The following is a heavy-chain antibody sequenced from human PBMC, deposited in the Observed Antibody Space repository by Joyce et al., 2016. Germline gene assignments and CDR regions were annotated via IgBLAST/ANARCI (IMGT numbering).Heavy chain of an antibody. J-gene: IGHJ4*02. Sequence: EVQLVESGGGLVQPGGSLRLSCVDSGLTFSDYSMNWVGQSPGKGLEWVSYINSGRSSIYYADSVKGRFTISRDNAKNSLYLQMNSLGAEDTAVYYCAVRAGTYSFDCWGQGTLVTVSS. CDR3: AVRAGTYSFDC. V-gene: IGHV3-48*04. CDR2: INSGRSSI. CDR1: GLTFSDYS. D-gene: IGHD1-1*01.